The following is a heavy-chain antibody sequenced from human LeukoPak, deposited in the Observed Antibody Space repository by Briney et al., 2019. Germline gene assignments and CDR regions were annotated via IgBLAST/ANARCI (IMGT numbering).Heavy chain of an antibody. V-gene: IGHV4-34*01. D-gene: IGHD7-27*01. J-gene: IGHJ6*02. CDR1: GSSISSYY. CDR2: INHSGST. CDR3: ASSLGYYGMDV. Sequence: SETLSLTCTVSGSSISSYYWSWIRQPPGKGLEWIGEINHSGSTNYNPSLKSRVTISVDTSKNQFSLKLSSVTAADTAVYYCASSLGYYGMDVWGQGTTVTVSS.